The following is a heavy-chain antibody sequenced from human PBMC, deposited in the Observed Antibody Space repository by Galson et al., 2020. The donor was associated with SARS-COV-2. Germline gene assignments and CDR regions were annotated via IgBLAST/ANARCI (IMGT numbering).Heavy chain of an antibody. CDR2: INSDGSST. V-gene: IGHV3-74*01. D-gene: IGHD3-16*02. CDR1: GFTFSSYW. J-gene: IGHJ4*02. Sequence: GESLKIPCAASGFTFSSYWMHWVRQAPGKGLVWVSRINSDGSSTSYADSVKGRFTISRDNAKNTLYLQMNSLRAEDTAVYYCARANRMYYDYVWGSYRFADDERFFDYWGQGTLVTVSS. CDR3: ARANRMYYDYVWGSYRFADDERFFDY.